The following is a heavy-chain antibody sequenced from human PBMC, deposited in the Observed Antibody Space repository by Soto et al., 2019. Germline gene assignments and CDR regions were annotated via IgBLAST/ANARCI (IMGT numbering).Heavy chain of an antibody. V-gene: IGHV1-69*13. J-gene: IGHJ6*02. CDR2: IIPIFGTA. D-gene: IGHD3-9*01. CDR3: ARAPPGERYFDSDWVYYYGMDV. Sequence: ASVKVSCKASGGTFSSYAISWVRQAPGQGLEWIGGIIPIFGTANYAQKFQGRVTTTADESTSTAYMELSSLRSEDTAVYYCARAPPGERYFDSDWVYYYGMDVWGQGTTVTVSS. CDR1: GGTFSSYA.